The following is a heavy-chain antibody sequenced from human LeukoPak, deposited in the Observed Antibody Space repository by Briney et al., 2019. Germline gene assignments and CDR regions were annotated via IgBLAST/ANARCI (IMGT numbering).Heavy chain of an antibody. CDR3: AELGITMIGGV. Sequence: GGTLRLSCAASGFTFSDYFMTWIRQAPGKGLEWLSGISASGTAIYYRDSLKGRFTISRDNAKNSLYLQMNSLRAEDTAVYYCAELGITMIGGVWGKGTTVTISS. D-gene: IGHD3-10*02. J-gene: IGHJ6*04. V-gene: IGHV3-11*04. CDR2: ISASGTAI. CDR1: GFTFSDYF.